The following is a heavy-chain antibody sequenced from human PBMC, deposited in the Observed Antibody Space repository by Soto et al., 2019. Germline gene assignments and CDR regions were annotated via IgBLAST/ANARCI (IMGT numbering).Heavy chain of an antibody. J-gene: IGHJ3*02. D-gene: IGHD3-10*01. CDR3: AKDPMFRGDTHAFDI. V-gene: IGHV3-9*01. CDR2: ISWNSGSI. CDR1: GFTFDDYA. Sequence: EVQLVESGGGLVQPGRSLRLSCAASGFTFDDYAMHWVRQAPGKGLEWVSGISWNSGSIGYADSVKGRFTISRDNAKNSLYLQMNSLSAEDTALYYCAKDPMFRGDTHAFDIWGQGTMVTVSS.